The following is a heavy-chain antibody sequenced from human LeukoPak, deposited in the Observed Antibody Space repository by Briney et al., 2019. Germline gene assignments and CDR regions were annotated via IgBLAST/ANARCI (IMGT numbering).Heavy chain of an antibody. D-gene: IGHD2-8*01. V-gene: IGHV4-59*01. CDR3: ARGQSGGYCTNGVCYMGWFDP. Sequence: SETLSLTCTVSGGSISSYYWSWIRQPPGKGLEWIGYIYYSGSTNYNPSLKSRVTISVDTSKNQFSLKLNSVTAADTAVYYCARGQSGGYCTNGVCYMGWFDPWGQGTLVTVSS. J-gene: IGHJ5*02. CDR1: GGSISSYY. CDR2: IYYSGST.